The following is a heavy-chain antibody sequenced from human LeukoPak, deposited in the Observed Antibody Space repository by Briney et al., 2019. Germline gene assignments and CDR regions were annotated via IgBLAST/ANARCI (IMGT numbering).Heavy chain of an antibody. CDR1: GGSISSYS. Sequence: SETLSLTCTSSGGSISSYSWSWIRQPPGRGLEWIAYIYYSGSTNYNPSLKSRVTISVDTSKNQFSLKLSSVTAADTAVYYCARDSSVYYFDYWGQGTLVTVSS. V-gene: IGHV4-59*01. CDR3: ARDSSVYYFDY. D-gene: IGHD3-22*01. CDR2: IYYSGST. J-gene: IGHJ4*02.